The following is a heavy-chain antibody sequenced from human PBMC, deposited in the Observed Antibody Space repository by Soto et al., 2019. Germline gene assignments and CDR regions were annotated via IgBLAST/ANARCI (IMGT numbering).Heavy chain of an antibody. J-gene: IGHJ4*02. CDR1: GFTFSSYA. D-gene: IGHD6-19*01. Sequence: PGGSLRLSCAASGFTFSSYAMNWVRQAPGKGLEWVSVISGSGGSTYYADSVKGRFTISRDNSKNTLYLQMNSLRAEDTAVYYCASRSSGWYFDYWGQGNLVTVSS. CDR2: ISGSGGST. V-gene: IGHV3-23*01. CDR3: ASRSSGWYFDY.